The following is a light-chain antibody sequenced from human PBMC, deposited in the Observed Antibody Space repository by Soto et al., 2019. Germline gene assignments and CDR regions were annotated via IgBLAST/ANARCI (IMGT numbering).Light chain of an antibody. CDR3: QQYKSYST. Sequence: DIQLTQKTSTLSASVGDRVTLTCRASQSLNTRLAWYQQRPGKAPKLLIYDASTLESGVPSRFSGGGSGTEFTLTINNLQPDDLATYICQQYKSYSTFGRGTKVDIK. V-gene: IGKV1-5*01. CDR1: QSLNTR. J-gene: IGKJ4*02. CDR2: DAS.